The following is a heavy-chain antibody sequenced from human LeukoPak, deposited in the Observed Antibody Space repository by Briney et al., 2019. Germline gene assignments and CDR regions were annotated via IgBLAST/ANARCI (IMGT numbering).Heavy chain of an antibody. J-gene: IGHJ4*02. CDR3: AKDPPGDIVGATMGDY. V-gene: IGHV3-30*10. CDR1: GFTFSSYA. D-gene: IGHD1-26*01. CDR2: ISYEGSSE. Sequence: GRSLRLSCEASGFTFSSYAMHWVRQAPGKGLEWVAMISYEGSSEYYTDSVKGRFTISRDNSKNTLYLQMNSLRTEDTAVYYCAKDPPGDIVGATMGDYWGQGTLVTVSS.